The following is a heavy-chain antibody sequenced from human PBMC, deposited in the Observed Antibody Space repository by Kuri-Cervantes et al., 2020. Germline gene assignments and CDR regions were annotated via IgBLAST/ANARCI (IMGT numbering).Heavy chain of an antibody. J-gene: IGHJ3*02. D-gene: IGHD3-10*01. Sequence: GETLRISCAASRFTFSSYAMSWVRQAPGKGLEWFSGISGSVGSTQYADSVKGRFTISRDNSKNTLYLQRNSLRAEDTAIYYCARSPLHSYDSKNYRPDAYDIWGQGTMVTVSS. CDR3: ARSPLHSYDSKNYRPDAYDI. CDR2: ISGSVGST. CDR1: RFTFSSYA. V-gene: IGHV3-23*01.